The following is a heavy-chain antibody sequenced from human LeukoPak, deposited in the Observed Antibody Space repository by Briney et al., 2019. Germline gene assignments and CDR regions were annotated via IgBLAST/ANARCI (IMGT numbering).Heavy chain of an antibody. Sequence: ASVKVSCKASGYTFTSYAMHWVRQAPGQRLEWMGWINAGNGNTKYSQKFQGRVTITRDTSASTAYMELSSLRSEDTAVYYCARGHCSGGSCIPDYWGQGTLVTASS. D-gene: IGHD2-15*01. J-gene: IGHJ4*02. CDR2: INAGNGNT. V-gene: IGHV1-3*01. CDR3: ARGHCSGGSCIPDY. CDR1: GYTFTSYA.